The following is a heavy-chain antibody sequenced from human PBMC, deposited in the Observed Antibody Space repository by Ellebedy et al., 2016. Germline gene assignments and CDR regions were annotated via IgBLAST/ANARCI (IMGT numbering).Heavy chain of an antibody. CDR2: ISGSGANK. J-gene: IGHJ1*01. CDR3: SKGDSSGSLIFYDK. Sequence: GGSLRLSXVASGFNFRIYAIDWVRQVSGKGLQWVSHISGSGANKDYSDSVKGRFTVSRDNSKNTVYLQMNSLRIDDTAVYFCSKGDSSGSLIFYDKWGQGTPVTVS. CDR1: GFNFRIYA. V-gene: IGHV3-23*01. D-gene: IGHD3-22*01.